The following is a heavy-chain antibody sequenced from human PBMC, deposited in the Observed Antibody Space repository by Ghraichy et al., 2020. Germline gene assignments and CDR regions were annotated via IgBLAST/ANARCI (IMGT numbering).Heavy chain of an antibody. V-gene: IGHV3-30*18. CDR1: GFTFSSYG. J-gene: IGHJ4*02. CDR3: ANTPPNSGALPDS. CDR2: ISYDGSNK. D-gene: IGHD1-1*01. Sequence: GGSLRLSCAASGFTFSSYGMHWVRQAPGKGLEWVAIISYDGSNKYYADSVKGRFTISRDNSKNTLYLQMNSLKAEDTAVYYCANTPPNSGALPDSWGQGTLVTVSS.